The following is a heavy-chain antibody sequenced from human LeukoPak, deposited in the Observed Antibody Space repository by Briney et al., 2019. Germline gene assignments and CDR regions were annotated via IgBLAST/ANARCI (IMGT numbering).Heavy chain of an antibody. CDR2: INPNSGGT. D-gene: IGHD3-10*01. V-gene: IGHV1-2*04. CDR3: ARDGFGEFSGYYYYGMDV. CDR1: GYTFTGYY. Sequence: AASVEVSCKASGYTFTGYYMHWVRQAPGQGLEWMGWINPNSGGTNYAQKFQGWVAMTRDTSISTAYMELSRLRSDDTAVYYCARDGFGEFSGYYYYGMDVWGQGTTVTVSS. J-gene: IGHJ6*02.